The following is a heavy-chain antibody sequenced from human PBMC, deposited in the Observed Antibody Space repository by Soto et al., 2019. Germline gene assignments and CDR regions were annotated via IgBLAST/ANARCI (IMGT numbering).Heavy chain of an antibody. CDR2: ISAYNGNT. V-gene: IGHV1-18*01. D-gene: IGHD4-17*01. CDR1: GYTFTNYG. J-gene: IGHJ3*02. CDR3: AIDTTVGSDALDI. Sequence: QVQLVQSGAEMGQPGASVKVSCKASGYTFTNYGITWVRQAPGQGLEWMGWISAYNGNTNYEQKFQDRGTMTTDTSTSTAYMEVRSLRYDDAAVYYCAIDTTVGSDALDIWGQGTMVTVSS.